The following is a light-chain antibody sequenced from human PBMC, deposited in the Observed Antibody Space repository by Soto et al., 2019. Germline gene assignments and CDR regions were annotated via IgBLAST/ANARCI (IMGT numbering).Light chain of an antibody. CDR3: QQYGSSPPWT. CDR2: GAS. V-gene: IGKV3-20*01. Sequence: EIVLTQSPGTLSLSPGERATLSCRASQSVSSNYLAWYQQKPGQAPRPLIYGASSRATGIPARFSGSGSGTDFTLTISRLEPEDFAVYYCQQYGSSPPWTFGQGTKVEIK. J-gene: IGKJ1*01. CDR1: QSVSSNY.